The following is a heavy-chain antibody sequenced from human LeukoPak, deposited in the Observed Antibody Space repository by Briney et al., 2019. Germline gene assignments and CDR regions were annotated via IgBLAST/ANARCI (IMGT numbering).Heavy chain of an antibody. CDR2: INEGGNEK. D-gene: IGHD6-13*01. V-gene: IGHV3-7*03. J-gene: IGHJ4*02. Sequence: PGGSLRLSCAASGFTFRNYWMGWVRQVPGKGLEWVVNINEGGNEKNYVDSVKGRFTASRDNAHNSLYLQMNSLRVEDTAVYYCARHPNSNWDYWGQGTLVTVSS. CDR1: GFTFRNYW. CDR3: ARHPNSNWDY.